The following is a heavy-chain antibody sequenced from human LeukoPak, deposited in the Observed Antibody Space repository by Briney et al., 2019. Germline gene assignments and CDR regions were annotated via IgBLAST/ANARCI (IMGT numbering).Heavy chain of an antibody. Sequence: PGGSLRLSCAVSGFTVSSNYMSWVRQAPGKGLEWVSVIYSGGNTYYADSVKGRFTISRDNSANTLYLQMNSLRAEDTAVYYRAKDVHYSPYCGGDCYYFDYWGQGTLVTVSS. V-gene: IGHV3-66*01. CDR2: IYSGGNT. J-gene: IGHJ4*02. CDR1: GFTVSSNY. CDR3: AKDVHYSPYCGGDCYYFDY. D-gene: IGHD2-21*02.